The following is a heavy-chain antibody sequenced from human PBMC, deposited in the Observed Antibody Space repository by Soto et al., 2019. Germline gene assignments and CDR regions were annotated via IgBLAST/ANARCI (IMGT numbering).Heavy chain of an antibody. CDR2: VDPRDSEA. CDR3: ARLGGGANTDWFDP. Sequence: GESLKISCEGSGYNFTNYWIGWVRQMPGKGLEWMRIVDPRDSEARYSPSFRGQVTISADKSIGTAYLQWSTLKASDTAVYYCARLGGGANTDWFDPWGQGTLVTVSS. D-gene: IGHD1-26*01. J-gene: IGHJ5*02. CDR1: GYNFTNYW. V-gene: IGHV5-51*01.